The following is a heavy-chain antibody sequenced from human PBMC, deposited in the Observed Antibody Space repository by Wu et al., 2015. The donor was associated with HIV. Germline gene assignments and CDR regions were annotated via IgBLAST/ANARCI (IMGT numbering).Heavy chain of an antibody. Sequence: QVQLVQSGAEVQRPGASVKVSCKTSGYIFSDYYVHWVRQAPGQGLEWLGWINPDSGATTYAQDFKGRLTMTRDMSLITVYMELKRLTSEDTAIYFCARSHKWLQLRYQGNFDYWGQGTLVTVSS. CDR1: GYIFSDYY. CDR2: INPDSGAT. D-gene: IGHD6-19*01. J-gene: IGHJ4*02. V-gene: IGHV1/OR15-1*04. CDR3: ARSHKWLQLRYQGNFDY.